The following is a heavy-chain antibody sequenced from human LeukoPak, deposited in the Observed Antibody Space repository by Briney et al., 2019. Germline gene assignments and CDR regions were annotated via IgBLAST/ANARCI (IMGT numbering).Heavy chain of an antibody. CDR2: IYYSGST. Sequence: SETLSLTCTVSGGSISSSSYYWGWIRQPPGKGLEWIGSIYYSGSTYYNPSLKSRVTISVDTSKNQFSLKLSSVTAADTAVYYCARDHYYDNSGYWFFDYWGQGTLVTVSS. D-gene: IGHD3-22*01. J-gene: IGHJ4*02. V-gene: IGHV4-39*07. CDR3: ARDHYYDNSGYWFFDY. CDR1: GGSISSSSYY.